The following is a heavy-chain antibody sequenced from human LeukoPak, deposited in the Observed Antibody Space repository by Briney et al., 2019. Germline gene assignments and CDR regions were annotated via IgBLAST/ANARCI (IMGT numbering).Heavy chain of an antibody. CDR3: ARDQALYFSYGDY. D-gene: IGHD2/OR15-2a*01. V-gene: IGHV3-33*01. CDR2: IFYDGSNK. CDR1: GFTFSNYG. J-gene: IGHJ4*02. Sequence: GGSLRLSCAASGFTFSNYGMHWVRQTPGKGLEWLAAIFYDGSNKYYADTVKGRFTISRDNSKNTLYLQVNSLRAEDTAVYYCARDQALYFSYGDYWGQGTLVTVSS.